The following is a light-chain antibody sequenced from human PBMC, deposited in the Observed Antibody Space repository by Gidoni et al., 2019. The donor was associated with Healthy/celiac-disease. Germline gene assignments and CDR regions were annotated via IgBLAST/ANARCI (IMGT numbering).Light chain of an antibody. CDR3: QHSGT. J-gene: IGKJ1*01. CDR2: DAS. V-gene: IGKV1-5*01. CDR1: QSISSW. Sequence: DIQMTQSPSTLSASVGDRVTITCRASQSISSWLAWYQQKPGKAPKLLIYDASSLESGVPSRFSGSGSGTEFTLTISSLQPDDFATYYCQHSGTFXQXTKVEIK.